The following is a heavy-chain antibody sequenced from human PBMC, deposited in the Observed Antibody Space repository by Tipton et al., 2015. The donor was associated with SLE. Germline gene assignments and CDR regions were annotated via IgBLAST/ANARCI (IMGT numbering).Heavy chain of an antibody. CDR3: ARVSEYSSSWNNWFDP. Sequence: GLVKPSQTLSLTCAVSGDSINRPTYYWTWIRQHPGKGLEWIGYMYYTGATYYNPSLKSRASISGDTSKNRFSLSLTSVTAADTAVYYCARVSEYSSSWNNWFDPWGQGTLVTVSS. D-gene: IGHD6-13*01. CDR2: MYYTGAT. V-gene: IGHV4-31*11. CDR1: GDSINRPTYY. J-gene: IGHJ5*02.